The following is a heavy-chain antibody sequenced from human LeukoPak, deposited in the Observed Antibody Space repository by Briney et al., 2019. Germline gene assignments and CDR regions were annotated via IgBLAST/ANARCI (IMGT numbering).Heavy chain of an antibody. V-gene: IGHV1-2*02. CDR3: AREMNYDDYRTSDY. D-gene: IGHD4-17*01. CDR1: GYTFSGYY. CDR2: IDSNSGGT. Sequence: ASVKVSCKASGYTFSGYYMHWVRRAPGQGFEWMGRIDSNSGGTNYAQNSQGRVTMTRDTSISTVYMELISLRSDDTAVYYCAREMNYDDYRTSDYWGQGTLVTVSS. J-gene: IGHJ4*02.